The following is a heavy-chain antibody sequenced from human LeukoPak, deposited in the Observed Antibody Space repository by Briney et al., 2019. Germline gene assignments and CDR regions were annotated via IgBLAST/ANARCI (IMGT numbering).Heavy chain of an antibody. J-gene: IGHJ5*02. Sequence: GGSLRLSCAASGFTFSSYAMHWVRQAPGKGLEWVAVISYDGSNKYYADSVKGRFTISRDNSKNTLYLQMNSLRAEDTAVYYCARGGREQQLVGNWFDPWGQGTLVTVSS. CDR1: GFTFSSYA. D-gene: IGHD6-13*01. V-gene: IGHV3-30-3*01. CDR3: ARGGREQQLVGNWFDP. CDR2: ISYDGSNK.